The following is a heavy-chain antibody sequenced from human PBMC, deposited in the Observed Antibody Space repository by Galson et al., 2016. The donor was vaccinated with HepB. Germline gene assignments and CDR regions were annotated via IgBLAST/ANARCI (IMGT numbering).Heavy chain of an antibody. D-gene: IGHD1-14*01. V-gene: IGHV4-4*02. CDR1: GDSISTPHW. CDR3: ARHFPGGITRGFDY. Sequence: SETLSLTCTVSGDSISTPHWWSWVRQPPGKGLEWIGEIHQSETTNYHPSLMSRVAMSIDQSKDQLSLVLTSVRAADTAVYFCARHFPGGITRGFDYWGRGALVTVSS. CDR2: IHQSETT. J-gene: IGHJ4*02.